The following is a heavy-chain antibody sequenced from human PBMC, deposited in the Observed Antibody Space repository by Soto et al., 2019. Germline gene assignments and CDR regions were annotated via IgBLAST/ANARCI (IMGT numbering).Heavy chain of an antibody. Sequence: EVQLVESGGGLVKPGGSLRLSCAASGFTFTRYSMNWVRQAPGKGLEWVSSISSTNNYIYYGDSMKGRFTISRDNAKNSLYREMNSPRAADTAVYYCARESEDLTSNFDYWGQGTLGTVSS. CDR1: GFTFTRYS. CDR2: ISSTNNYI. V-gene: IGHV3-21*06. J-gene: IGHJ4*02. CDR3: ARESEDLTSNFDY.